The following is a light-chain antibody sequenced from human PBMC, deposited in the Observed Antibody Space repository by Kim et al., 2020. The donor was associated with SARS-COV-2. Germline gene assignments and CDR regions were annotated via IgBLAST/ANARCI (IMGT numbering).Light chain of an antibody. V-gene: IGLV1-47*01. CDR1: SSNIGGNY. CDR2: TNN. J-gene: IGLJ2*01. Sequence: ELTQPPSASGTPGQRVTISFSGSSSNIGGNYVYWYQQLPGTAPKLLIYTNNERPSGVPDRFSGSKSGTSASLAISGLRSEDEADYYCAAWDDSLSGVVFGGGTQLTVL. CDR3: AAWDDSLSGVV.